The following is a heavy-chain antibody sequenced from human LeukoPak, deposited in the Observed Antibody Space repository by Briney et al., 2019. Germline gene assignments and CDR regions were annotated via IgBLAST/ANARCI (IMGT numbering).Heavy chain of an antibody. CDR1: GFTFSSYS. CDR3: ARETYYDFWSGYAYYFDY. J-gene: IGHJ4*02. D-gene: IGHD3-3*01. Sequence: PGGSLRLSCAASGFTFSSYSMNWVRQAPGKGLEWVSSISSSSSYIYYADSVKGRFTISRDNAKNSLYLQMNRLRAEDTAVYYCARETYYDFWSGYAYYFDYWGQGTLVTVSS. V-gene: IGHV3-21*01. CDR2: ISSSSSYI.